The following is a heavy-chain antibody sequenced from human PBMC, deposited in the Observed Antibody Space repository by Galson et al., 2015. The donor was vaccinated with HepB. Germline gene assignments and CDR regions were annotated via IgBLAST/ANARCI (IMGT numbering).Heavy chain of an antibody. CDR2: IDSDGSTI. CDR1: GFTFSTYW. Sequence: SLRLSCAASGFTFSTYWMHWVRQVPGEGLVWVSRIDSDGSTINYADSVKGRFTISRDNARSTLYLQMNNLRDEDTAVYYCTRAGSYRHDYWGQGTLVTVSS. CDR3: TRAGSYRHDY. V-gene: IGHV3-74*01. D-gene: IGHD3-10*01. J-gene: IGHJ4*02.